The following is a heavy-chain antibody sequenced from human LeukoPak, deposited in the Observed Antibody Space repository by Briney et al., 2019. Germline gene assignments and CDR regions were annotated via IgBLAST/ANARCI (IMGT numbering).Heavy chain of an antibody. CDR1: GGSISSYY. V-gene: IGHV4-4*07. CDR3: ARDGLSCSGGSCYPTPDV. J-gene: IGHJ6*02. D-gene: IGHD2-15*01. CDR2: IYSSGST. Sequence: SETLSLTCTVSGGSISSYYWSWIRQPAGKGLEWIGRIYSSGSTNYSPSLKSRVTMSVDTSKNQFSLKLSSVTAADTAVYYCARDGLSCSGGSCYPTPDVWGQGTTVTVSS.